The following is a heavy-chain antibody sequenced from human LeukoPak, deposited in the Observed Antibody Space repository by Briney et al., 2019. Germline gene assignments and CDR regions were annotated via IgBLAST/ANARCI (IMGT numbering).Heavy chain of an antibody. D-gene: IGHD2-2*01. CDR3: TRAVSGPAAMREFDY. J-gene: IGHJ4*02. CDR1: GFTFSHYT. V-gene: IGHV3-21*01. Sequence: GGSLRLSCAASGFTFSHYTMNWVRQAPGKGLEWVSSISSSSYYIYYADSLKGRFTISRDNAKNSLYLQMNSLRAEDTAVYYCTRAVSGPAAMREFDYWGQGTLVTVSS. CDR2: ISSSSYYI.